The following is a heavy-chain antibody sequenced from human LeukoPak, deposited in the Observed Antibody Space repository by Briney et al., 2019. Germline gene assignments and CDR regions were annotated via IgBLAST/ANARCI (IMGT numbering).Heavy chain of an antibody. D-gene: IGHD3-22*01. CDR1: GFTFSSYG. CDR2: ISSDGSNT. V-gene: IGHV3-30*19. Sequence: GGSLRLSCAASGFTFSSYGMHWVRQAPGKGLEWVAVISSDGSNTYYADSVKGRFTISRDNSKNMLYLQMNSLRAEDTAVYHCASQQARYDSSGYYYVGAFDMWGQRTTV. CDR3: ASQQARYDSSGYYYVGAFDM. J-gene: IGHJ3*02.